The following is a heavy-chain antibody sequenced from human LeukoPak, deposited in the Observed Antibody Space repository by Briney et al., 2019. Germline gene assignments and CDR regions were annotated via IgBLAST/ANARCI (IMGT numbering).Heavy chain of an antibody. V-gene: IGHV4-34*01. CDR3: ARGRFGMDV. J-gene: IGHJ6*02. Sequence: SETLSLTCAVYGGSFSGYYWSWIRQPPGKGLEWIGEINHSGSTNYNPSLKSRVTISVDTSKNQFSLKLSSVTAADTAVYYCARGRFGMDVWGQGTTATVSS. CDR1: GGSFSGYY. CDR2: INHSGST.